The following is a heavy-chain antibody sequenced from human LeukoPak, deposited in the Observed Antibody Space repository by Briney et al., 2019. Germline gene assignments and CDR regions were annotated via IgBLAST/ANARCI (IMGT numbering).Heavy chain of an antibody. D-gene: IGHD5-18*01. J-gene: IGHJ4*02. Sequence: SETLSLTCTVSGGSITSNSYSWGWLRQPPGKGLQWIVTLSYTGTNYYNPSLKSRVTMPVDTSKNQLSLKLSSVAACDTAVYYCARLRGGVQRWEDWGQGTLVTASS. CDR3: ARLRGGVQRWED. CDR2: LSYTGTN. CDR1: GGSITSNSYS. V-gene: IGHV4-39*01.